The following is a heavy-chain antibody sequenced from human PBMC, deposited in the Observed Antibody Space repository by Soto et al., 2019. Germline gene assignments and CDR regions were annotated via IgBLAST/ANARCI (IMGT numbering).Heavy chain of an antibody. Sequence: SETLSLTCAVSSGSISSSNWWSWVRQPPGKGLEWIGEIYHSGSTNYNPSLKSRVTISVDKSKNQFSLKLSSVTAADTAVYYCARVYSSSWSGRSSSWFDPRGQRTPVTVSS. J-gene: IGHJ5*02. D-gene: IGHD6-13*01. CDR1: SGSISSSNW. V-gene: IGHV4-4*02. CDR3: ARVYSSSWSGRSSSWFDP. CDR2: IYHSGST.